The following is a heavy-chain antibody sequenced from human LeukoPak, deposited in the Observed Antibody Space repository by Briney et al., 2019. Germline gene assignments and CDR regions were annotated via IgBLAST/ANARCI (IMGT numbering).Heavy chain of an antibody. CDR3: ARGNDSSGYYYVDFDY. D-gene: IGHD3-22*01. J-gene: IGHJ4*02. CDR1: GGSFSGYY. CDR2: INHSGST. Sequence: SETLSLTCAVSGGSFSGYYWSWIRQPPGKGLEWIGEINHSGSTNYNPSLKSRVTISVDTSKNQFSLKLSSVTAADTAVYYCARGNDSSGYYYVDFDYWGQGTLVTVSS. V-gene: IGHV4-34*01.